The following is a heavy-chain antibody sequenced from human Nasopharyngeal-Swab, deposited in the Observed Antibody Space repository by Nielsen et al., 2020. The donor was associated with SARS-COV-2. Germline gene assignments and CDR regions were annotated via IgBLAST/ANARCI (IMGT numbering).Heavy chain of an antibody. V-gene: IGHV4-59*01. Sequence: SETLSLTCTVSGGSISSYYWSWIRQPPGKGLEWIGYIYYSGSTNYNPSLKSRVTISVDTSKNQFSLKLSSVTAADTAVYYCARVWVGLRYGDAFEIWGQGTMVTVSS. CDR2: IYYSGST. CDR3: ARVWVGLRYGDAFEI. CDR1: GGSISSYY. J-gene: IGHJ3*02. D-gene: IGHD5-18*01.